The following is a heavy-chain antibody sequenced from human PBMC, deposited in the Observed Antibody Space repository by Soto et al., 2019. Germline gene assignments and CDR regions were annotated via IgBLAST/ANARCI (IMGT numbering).Heavy chain of an antibody. J-gene: IGHJ4*02. CDR3: ASLVRSSTVVTPDFDY. D-gene: IGHD4-17*01. Sequence: GGSLRLSCAASGFTFSSYWMHWVRQAPGKGLVWVSRINSDGSSTSYADSVKGRFTISRDNAKNTLYLQMNSLRAEDTAVYYGASLVRSSTVVTPDFDYWGQGTRVTVSS. CDR1: GFTFSSYW. V-gene: IGHV3-74*01. CDR2: INSDGSST.